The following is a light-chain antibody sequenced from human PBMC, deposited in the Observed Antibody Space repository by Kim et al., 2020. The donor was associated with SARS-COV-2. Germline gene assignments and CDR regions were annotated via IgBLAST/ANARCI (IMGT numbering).Light chain of an antibody. CDR1: ALPKQY. V-gene: IGLV3-25*03. Sequence: SYELTQPPSVSVSPGQTAMITCSGDALPKQYAYWYQQKPGQAPVLVIYKDSERPSGIPERFSGSSSGTTVTLTISGVQAEDEADYYCQSADSSGTYAVFG. CDR3: QSADSSGTYAV. J-gene: IGLJ7*01. CDR2: KDS.